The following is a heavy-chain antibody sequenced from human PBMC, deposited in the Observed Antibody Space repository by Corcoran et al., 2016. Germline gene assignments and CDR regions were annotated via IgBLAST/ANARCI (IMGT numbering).Heavy chain of an antibody. J-gene: IGHJ4*02. CDR2: INHSGST. CDR3: ARSTTVWSLDY. V-gene: IGHV4-34*01. Sequence: QSQQWGAGLLKPSETLSLTCAVYGGSFSGYYWSWIRQPPGKGLEWIGEINHSGSTNYNPSLKSRVTISVDTSKNQFSLKLSSVTAADTAVYYCARSTTVWSLDYCGQGTLVTVSS. D-gene: IGHD4-17*01. CDR1: GGSFSGYY.